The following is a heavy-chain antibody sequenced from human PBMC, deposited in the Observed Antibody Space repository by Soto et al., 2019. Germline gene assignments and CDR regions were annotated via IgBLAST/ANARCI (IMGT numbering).Heavy chain of an antibody. J-gene: IGHJ4*02. CDR2: IYHTGST. CDR1: GDSLNSGAYY. V-gene: IGHV4-61*03. D-gene: IGHD2-15*01. Sequence: QVQLQESGPGLVKPSETLSLTCNVSGDSLNSGAYYWTWIRQSPGRGLQWIGHIYHTGSTNYNPYFRSRLTISRATSKNHFSLTLRSVNAVDTGGDYCARSWGGDGYSHWGQGTLVTVSS. CDR3: ARSWGGDGYSH.